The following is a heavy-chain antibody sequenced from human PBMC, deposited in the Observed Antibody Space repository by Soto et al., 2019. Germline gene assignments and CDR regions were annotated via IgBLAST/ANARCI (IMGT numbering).Heavy chain of an antibody. V-gene: IGHV2-5*02. Sequence: SGPTLVNPTQTLALACTFPGFSHSTSGVGVGWIRQPPGKALEWLAVIYWDDDKQYSPSLKNRLTISKDSSKNQVVLTMTNMGPMDTGTYYCARKGPEDWPLDYWGQGTLVTSPQ. J-gene: IGHJ4*02. CDR2: IYWDDDK. D-gene: IGHD3-9*01. CDR1: GFSHSTSGVG. CDR3: ARKGPEDWPLDY.